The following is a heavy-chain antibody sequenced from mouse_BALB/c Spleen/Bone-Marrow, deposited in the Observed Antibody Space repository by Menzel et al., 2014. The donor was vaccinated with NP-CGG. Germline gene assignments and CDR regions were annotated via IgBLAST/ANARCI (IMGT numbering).Heavy chain of an antibody. CDR1: GFNIKDTS. J-gene: IGHJ4*01. Sequence: EVPRKQSWADHDKPGAPFKLSCPATGFNIKDTSMHWVKQRPEQGLEWSGRIDPANGYTQYDPAFQGQATITTDTSCNSASLQPSSLTSEDTAVYYCARGLLQYYYAMDYWGQGTSVTVS. CDR2: IDPANGYT. CDR3: ARGLLQYYYAMDY. D-gene: IGHD2-3*01. V-gene: IGHV14-3*02.